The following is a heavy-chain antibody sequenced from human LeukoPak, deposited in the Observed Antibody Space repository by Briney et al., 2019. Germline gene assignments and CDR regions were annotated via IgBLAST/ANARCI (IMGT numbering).Heavy chain of an antibody. CDR1: GYTFTCYD. D-gene: IGHD3-22*01. Sequence: GASVKVSCKASGYTFTCYDINWVRQATGQGLEWMGWMNPNSGNTGYAQKFQGRVTMTRNTSISTAYMELSSLRSEDTAVYYCARFLLSGSLVDYWGQGTLVTVFS. J-gene: IGHJ4*02. V-gene: IGHV1-8*01. CDR2: MNPNSGNT. CDR3: ARFLLSGSLVDY.